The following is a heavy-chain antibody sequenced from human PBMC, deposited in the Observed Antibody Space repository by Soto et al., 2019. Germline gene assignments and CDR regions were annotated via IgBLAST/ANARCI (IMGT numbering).Heavy chain of an antibody. CDR1: GFTLSSYW. V-gene: IGHV3-74*01. CDR2: INSDGSSI. D-gene: IGHD1-26*01. CDR3: ARDERIVGRTALFDS. Sequence: GGSLRLSCVASGFTLSSYWMHWVRQAPGKGLVWVSRINSDGSSIGYTDSVKGRFTISRDTAKNTLYLEMNSLRAEDTAVYYCARDERIVGRTALFDSWGQGTLVTVSS. J-gene: IGHJ4*02.